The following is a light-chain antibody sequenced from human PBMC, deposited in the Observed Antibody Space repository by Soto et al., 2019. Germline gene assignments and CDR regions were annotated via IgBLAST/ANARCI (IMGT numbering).Light chain of an antibody. J-gene: IGLJ3*02. CDR3: RACDSSLSGWV. CDR1: SSNIGAGYN. V-gene: IGLV1-40*01. CDR2: GNS. Sequence: QSVLTQPPSVSGAPGQRVTISCTGSSSNIGAGYNVHWYQQLPGTAPKLLIYGNSNRPSGVPDRFSGSKSGTSASLAITGLQAEGEADYYCRACDSSLSGWVFGGGTKLTVL.